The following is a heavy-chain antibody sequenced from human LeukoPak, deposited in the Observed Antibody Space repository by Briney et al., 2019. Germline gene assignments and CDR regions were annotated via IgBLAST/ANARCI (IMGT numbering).Heavy chain of an antibody. V-gene: IGHV1-2*02. CDR1: GYTFTGYY. CDR2: INPNSGGT. J-gene: IGHJ4*02. D-gene: IGHD2-21*02. CDR3: APLTARTAYCGGDCYNNFDY. Sequence: GASVKVSCKASGYTFTGYYMHWVRQAPGQGLEWMGWINPNSGGTNYAQKFQGRVTMTRDTSISTAYMELSRLRSDDTAVYYCAPLTARTAYCGGDCYNNFDYWGQGTLVTVSS.